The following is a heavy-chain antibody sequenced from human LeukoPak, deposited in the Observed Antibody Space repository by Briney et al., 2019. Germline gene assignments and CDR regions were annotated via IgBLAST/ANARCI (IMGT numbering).Heavy chain of an antibody. V-gene: IGHV1-2*02. CDR2: INPNSGGT. CDR3: ARDRGSYFSDAFDI. J-gene: IGHJ3*02. D-gene: IGHD1-26*01. CDR1: GYTFTGYY. Sequence: GASVTLSCKASGYTFTGYYMHWVRQAPGQGLEWMGWINPNSGGTNYAQQFQGRVTMTRDTSISTAYMELSRLRSDDTAVYYCARDRGSYFSDAFDIWGQGTVVPVSS.